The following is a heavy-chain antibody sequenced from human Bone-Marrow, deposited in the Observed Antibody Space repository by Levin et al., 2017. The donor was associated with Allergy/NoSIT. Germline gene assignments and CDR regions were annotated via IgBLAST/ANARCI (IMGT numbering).Heavy chain of an antibody. CDR1: GFTVSRNY. D-gene: IGHD6-13*01. CDR2: IYSGGDT. J-gene: IGHJ4*02. V-gene: IGHV3-66*01. Sequence: GGSLRLSCAASGFTVSRNYMSWVRQAPGKGLEWVSLIYSGGDTQYADSVKGRFTISRDNSKNTLYLQMNSLRADDTAVYYCSSDGVGTAAGTPWGQGTLVAVSS. CDR3: SSDGVGTAAGTP.